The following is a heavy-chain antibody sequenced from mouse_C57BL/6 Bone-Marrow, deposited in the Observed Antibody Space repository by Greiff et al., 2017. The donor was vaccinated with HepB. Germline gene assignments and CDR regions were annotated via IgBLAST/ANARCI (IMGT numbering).Heavy chain of an antibody. CDR2: IDPSDSYT. CDR3: ATYDYDGY. CDR1: GYTFTSYW. J-gene: IGHJ2*01. V-gene: IGHV1-59*01. D-gene: IGHD2-4*01. Sequence: QVQLKQSGAELVRPGTSVKLSCKASGYTFTSYWMHWVKQRPGQGLEWIGVIDPSDSYTNYNQKFKGKATLTVDTSSSTAYMQLSSLTSEDSAVYYCATYDYDGYWGQGTTLTVSS.